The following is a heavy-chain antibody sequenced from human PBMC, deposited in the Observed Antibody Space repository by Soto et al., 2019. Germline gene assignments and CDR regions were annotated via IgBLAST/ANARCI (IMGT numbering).Heavy chain of an antibody. D-gene: IGHD2-15*01. Sequence: GGSLRLSCAASGFTFSSYAMSWVRQAPGKGLEWVSAISGSGGSTYYADSVKGRFTISRDNSKNTLYLQMNSLRAEDTAVYYCAKGMESRGCSGGSCYPKYYYYYGMDVWGQGTTVTVSS. CDR3: AKGMESRGCSGGSCYPKYYYYYGMDV. V-gene: IGHV3-23*01. CDR2: ISGSGGST. CDR1: GFTFSSYA. J-gene: IGHJ6*02.